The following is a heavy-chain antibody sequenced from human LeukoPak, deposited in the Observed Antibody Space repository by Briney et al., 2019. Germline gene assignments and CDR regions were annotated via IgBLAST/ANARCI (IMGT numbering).Heavy chain of an antibody. J-gene: IGHJ4*02. D-gene: IGHD5-18*01. Sequence: SETLSLTCTVSGGSISNDYWSWIGQPPGKGLEWIGYVYYGGSTNYNPSLKSRVTISVDTSKNQFSLKLSSVTAADTAVYYCARGTGYSYASYSFDYWGQGTLVTVSS. CDR1: GGSISNDY. CDR3: ARGTGYSYASYSFDY. CDR2: VYYGGST. V-gene: IGHV4-59*01.